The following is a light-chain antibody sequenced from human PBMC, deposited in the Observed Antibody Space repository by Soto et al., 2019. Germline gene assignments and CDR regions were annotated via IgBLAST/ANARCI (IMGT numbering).Light chain of an antibody. Sequence: EIVLTQSPGTLSLSPGERATLSCRASQSVYSSYLSWYQQRRGQAPRLLMFGASSRATGIPDRFSGSGSGTDFTLTIYRLEPEDFAVYYCHQFGYSPRTFGQGTKVE. CDR3: HQFGYSPRT. CDR2: GAS. V-gene: IGKV3-20*01. CDR1: QSVYSSY. J-gene: IGKJ1*01.